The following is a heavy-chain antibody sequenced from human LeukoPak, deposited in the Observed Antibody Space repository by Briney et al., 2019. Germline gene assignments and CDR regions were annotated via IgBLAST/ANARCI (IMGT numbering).Heavy chain of an antibody. CDR2: INPSGGST. D-gene: IGHD3-22*01. CDR1: GYTFTSYY. V-gene: IGHV1-46*01. Sequence: ASVKVSCKASGYTFTSYYMHWVRQAPGQGLEWMGIINPSGGSTSYAQKFQGRVTMTRDMSTSTVYMELSSLRSEDTAVYYCAMDTYYYDSSGYSLNYWGQGTLVTVSS. J-gene: IGHJ4*02. CDR3: AMDTYYYDSSGYSLNY.